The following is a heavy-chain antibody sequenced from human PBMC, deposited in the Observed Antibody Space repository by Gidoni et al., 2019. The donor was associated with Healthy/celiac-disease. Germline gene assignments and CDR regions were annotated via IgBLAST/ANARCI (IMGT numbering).Heavy chain of an antibody. D-gene: IGHD6-19*01. CDR2: IIPIFGTA. J-gene: IGHJ4*02. V-gene: IGHV1-69*01. CDR1: GVPFSSSP. Sequence: VQLVQSVAVVQKPRSSVKVSCKASGVPFSSSPISWVRQAPGQGLEWLGGIIPIFGTANYAQKFQGRVKITADESTSTAYMELSSLRAEDTAVYYCARASGYSSGWYGRADYWGQGTLVTVSS. CDR3: ARASGYSSGWYGRADY.